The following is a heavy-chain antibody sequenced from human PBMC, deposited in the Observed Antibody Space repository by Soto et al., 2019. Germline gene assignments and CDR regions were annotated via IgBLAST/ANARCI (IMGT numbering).Heavy chain of an antibody. V-gene: IGHV3-53*04. CDR3: ARVGSSGWYNY. CDR2: IYSGGST. Sequence: GGSLRLSCAASGFTVSSNYMSWVRQAPGKGLEWVSAIYSGGSTYYADSVKGRFTISRHNSKNTLYLQMNSLRAEDTAVYYCARVGSSGWYNYWGQGTLVTVSS. J-gene: IGHJ4*02. CDR1: GFTVSSNY. D-gene: IGHD6-19*01.